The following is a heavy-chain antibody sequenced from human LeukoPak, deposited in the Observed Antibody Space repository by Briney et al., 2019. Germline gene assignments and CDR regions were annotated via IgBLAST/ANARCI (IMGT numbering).Heavy chain of an antibody. CDR1: SFTFSSYS. CDR2: ISSSGDTI. J-gene: IGHJ4*02. D-gene: IGHD3-16*01. Sequence: GGSLRLSCAASSFTFSSYSMNWVRQAPGKGLEWVSFISSSGDTIYYADSVKGRFTISRDNAKSSLYLQMNSLRAEDTAVYYCAKQRYGGEDYWGQGTLVTVSS. CDR3: AKQRYGGEDY. V-gene: IGHV3-48*04.